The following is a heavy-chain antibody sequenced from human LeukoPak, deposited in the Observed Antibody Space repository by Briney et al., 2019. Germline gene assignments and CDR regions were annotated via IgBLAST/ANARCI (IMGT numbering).Heavy chain of an antibody. CDR1: GYNFANYW. CDR2: IYPGDSDT. V-gene: IGHV5-51*01. D-gene: IGHD2-8*02. CDR3: ASRDKGNCTGTRCYSSFDP. J-gene: IGHJ5*02. Sequence: GESLRISCKGYGYNFANYWIAWVRQMPGKGLEWMGIIYPGDSDTGYSPSFQGQVTMSADKSINTAYLQWSGLKASDTAMYYCASRDKGNCTGTRCYSSFDPWGQGTLVTVSA.